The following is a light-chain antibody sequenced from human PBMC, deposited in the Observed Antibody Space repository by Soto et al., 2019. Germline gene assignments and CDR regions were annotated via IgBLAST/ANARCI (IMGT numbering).Light chain of an antibody. CDR3: TSYTSSSTDYF. CDR1: SSDVGGYNY. J-gene: IGLJ1*01. Sequence: QSALTQPASVSGSPGQSITISCTGTSSDVGGYNYVSWYQQHPGKAPKLMIYEVSNRPSGVSNRFSGSKSGNTASLTISGPQAEDEADYYCTSYTSSSTDYFFGTGTKLPAL. CDR2: EVS. V-gene: IGLV2-14*01.